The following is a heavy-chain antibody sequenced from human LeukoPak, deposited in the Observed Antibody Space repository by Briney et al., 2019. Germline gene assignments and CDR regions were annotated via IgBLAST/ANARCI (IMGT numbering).Heavy chain of an antibody. D-gene: IGHD6-19*01. CDR3: ARHYRGELAGTMGAFDI. Sequence: SSETLSLTCAVYGGSFSGYYWSWIRQPPGKGLEWIGEINHSGSTNYNPSLKSRVTISVDTSKNQFSLKLSSVTAADTAVYYCARHYRGELAGTMGAFDIWGQGTMVTVSS. J-gene: IGHJ3*02. CDR2: INHSGST. V-gene: IGHV4-34*01. CDR1: GGSFSGYY.